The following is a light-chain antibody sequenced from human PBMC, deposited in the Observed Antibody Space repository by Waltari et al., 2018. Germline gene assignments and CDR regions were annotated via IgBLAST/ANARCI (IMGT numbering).Light chain of an antibody. Sequence: QSALTQPASVSGYPGQSITIPCTGTSSDVGGYNYVSWYQQHPGKAPKLMIYEVSNRPSGVSNRFSGSKSGNTASLTISGLQAEDEADYYCSSYTSSSTLGVFGTGTKVTVL. V-gene: IGLV2-14*01. CDR1: SSDVGGYNY. CDR3: SSYTSSSTLGV. J-gene: IGLJ1*01. CDR2: EVS.